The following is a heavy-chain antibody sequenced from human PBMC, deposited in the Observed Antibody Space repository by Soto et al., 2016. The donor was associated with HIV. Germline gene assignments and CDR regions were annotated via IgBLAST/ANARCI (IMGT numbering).Heavy chain of an antibody. CDR3: AREPPGDILTPGGWFDP. V-gene: IGHV3-30*04. CDR1: GFTFSSYA. CDR2: ISYDGSKK. Sequence: VQLVESGGGVVQPGRSLRLSCAASGFTFSSYAMHWVRQAPGKGLEWVAVISYDGSKKYYADSVKGRVTISRDNSKNTLYLQMNSLRAEDTAVYYCAREPPGDILTPGGWFDPWGQGTLVT. J-gene: IGHJ5*02. D-gene: IGHD3-9*01.